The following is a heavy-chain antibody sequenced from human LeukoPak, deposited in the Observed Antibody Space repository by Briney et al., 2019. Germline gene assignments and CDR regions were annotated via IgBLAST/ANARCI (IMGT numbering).Heavy chain of an antibody. CDR2: ISYDGSNK. J-gene: IGHJ4*02. CDR3: AREYCSSTSCYDDY. Sequence: GGSLRLSCAASGFTFSSYAMHWVRQAPGKGLEWVAVISYDGSNKYYADSVKGRFTISRDNSKNTLYLQMNSLRAEDTAVYYCAREYCSSTSCYDDYWGQGTLVTVSS. D-gene: IGHD2-2*01. V-gene: IGHV3-30*04. CDR1: GFTFSSYA.